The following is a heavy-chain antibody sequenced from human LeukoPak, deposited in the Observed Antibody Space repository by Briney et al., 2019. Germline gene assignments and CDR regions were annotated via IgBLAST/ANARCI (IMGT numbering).Heavy chain of an antibody. V-gene: IGHV3-74*01. CDR1: GFTFSTFW. CDR3: ARDRSATIDY. J-gene: IGHJ4*02. Sequence: GGSLRLSCSAYGFTFSTFWMHWVRQAPGKGLVWVSRINSDGSNTAYADSVKGRFTLSRDNAKNTLYLQMSSLRAEDTAVYYCARDRSATIDYWGQGTLVTVSS. CDR2: INSDGSNT. D-gene: IGHD2-15*01.